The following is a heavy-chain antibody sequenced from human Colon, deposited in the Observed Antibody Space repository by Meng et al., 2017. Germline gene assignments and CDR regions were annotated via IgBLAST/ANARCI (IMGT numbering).Heavy chain of an antibody. CDR1: GITFGSHS. V-gene: IGHV3-21*01. J-gene: IGHJ4*02. CDR3: ARGYSSAWGYFDY. CDR2: ISSGSGYI. Sequence: GGSLRLSCAASGITFGSHSMNWVRQAPGKGLEWVSYISSGSGYIYYADSLKGRITVSRDNAKNSLYLQINSLRAEDTAVYYCARGYSSAWGYFDYWGQGSLVTVSS. D-gene: IGHD6-25*01.